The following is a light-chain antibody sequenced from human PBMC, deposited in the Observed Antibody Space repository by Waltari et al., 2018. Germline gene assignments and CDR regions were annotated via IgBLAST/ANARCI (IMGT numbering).Light chain of an antibody. V-gene: IGKV3-15*01. J-gene: IGKJ1*01. Sequence: EIVMTQSPATLSVSPGERATLSYRASQSVTSNLAWYQQKPGQAPRPPIYGASTRATDIPARFSGGGSGTEFTLTVTNLQPDDFATYFCQQSFSSPWTFGQGTTV. CDR2: GAS. CDR3: QQSFSSPWT. CDR1: QSVTSN.